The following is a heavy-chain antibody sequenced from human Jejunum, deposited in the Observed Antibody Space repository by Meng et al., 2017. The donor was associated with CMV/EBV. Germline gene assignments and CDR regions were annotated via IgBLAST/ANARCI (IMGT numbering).Heavy chain of an antibody. J-gene: IGHJ5*02. D-gene: IGHD3-3*01. V-gene: IGHV3-74*01. CDR3: ARVATLSTIPWFDP. Sequence: SGFTFSDYWVHWVRQAPGKGLVWVSRIDYDGSSATYADSVKGRFTISRDNAKNTLYLQMNSLRAEDTAVYYCARVATLSTIPWFDPWGQGTLVTVSS. CDR2: IDYDGSSA. CDR1: GFTFSDYW.